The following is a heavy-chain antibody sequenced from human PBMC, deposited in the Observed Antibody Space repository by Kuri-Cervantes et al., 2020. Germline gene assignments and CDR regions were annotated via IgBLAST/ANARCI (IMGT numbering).Heavy chain of an antibody. CDR1: GFTFSSYT. J-gene: IGHJ4*02. CDR3: ARGYSQGGY. Sequence: GESLKISCAASGFTFSSYTMSWVRQAPGKGLEWVSSISGTSGYIYYADSVKGRFTISRDNANNSLYLQMNSLRAEDTAVYYCARGYSQGGYWGQGTLVTVSS. CDR2: ISGTSGYI. D-gene: IGHD1-1*01. V-gene: IGHV3-21*01.